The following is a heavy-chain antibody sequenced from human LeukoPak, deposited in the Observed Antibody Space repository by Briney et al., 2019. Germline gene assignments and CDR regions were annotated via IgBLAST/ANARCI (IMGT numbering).Heavy chain of an antibody. CDR2: INHSGST. V-gene: IGHV4-34*01. CDR3: ARESRGYSSSWYGDWFDP. CDR1: GGSFSGYY. Sequence: SETLSLTCAVYGGSFSGYYWSWIRQPPGKGLEWIGEINHSGSTNYNPSLKSRVTISVDTSKNQFSLKLSSVTAADTAVYYCARESRGYSSSWYGDWFDPWGQGTLVTVSS. J-gene: IGHJ5*02. D-gene: IGHD6-13*01.